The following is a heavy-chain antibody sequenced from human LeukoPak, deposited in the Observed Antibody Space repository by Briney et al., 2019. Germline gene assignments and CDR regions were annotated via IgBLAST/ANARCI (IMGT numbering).Heavy chain of an antibody. V-gene: IGHV3-23*01. CDR2: ISGSGGST. D-gene: IGHD3-10*01. CDR1: GFTFSSYG. J-gene: IGHJ4*02. Sequence: GGSLRLSCAASGFTFSSYGMSWVRQAPGKGLEWVSAISGSGGSTYYADSVKGRFTISRDNSKNTLYLQMNSLRAEDTAVYYCAGRGFGEAGFDYWGQGTLVTVSS. CDR3: AGRGFGEAGFDY.